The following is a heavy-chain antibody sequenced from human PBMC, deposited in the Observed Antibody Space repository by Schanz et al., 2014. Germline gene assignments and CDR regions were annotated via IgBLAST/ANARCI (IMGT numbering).Heavy chain of an antibody. CDR1: GGTFSSFC. Sequence: VQQEQSGAEVKKPGSSVKVSCKASGGTFSSFCINWVRQAPGQGLEWMGRIIPILGLAKYEQKLQDIVTITADTSETTASMEFSGLSSEDSAVYSGASCRLECCADSESEEVFEIWGQGTLVIVSS. J-gene: IGHJ4*02. D-gene: IGHD2-21*01. V-gene: IGHV1-69*02. CDR2: IIPILGLA. CDR3: ASCRLECCADSESEEVFEI.